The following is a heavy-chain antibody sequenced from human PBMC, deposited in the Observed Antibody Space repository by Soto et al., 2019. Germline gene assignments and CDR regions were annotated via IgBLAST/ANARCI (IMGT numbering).Heavy chain of an antibody. V-gene: IGHV3-23*01. CDR1: GFTFSGYA. Sequence: EVQLLESGGDLVQPGRSLRLSCAASGFTFSGYAMSWVRQAPGKGLEWVSVIHGGGNSAYYADSVKGPFTISRDNSKNTPYLQMSSLRGEDTAVYYCGKNRSRVTTSWHFDYWGQGPLVTVSS. D-gene: IGHD2-21*02. CDR3: GKNRSRVTTSWHFDY. J-gene: IGHJ4*02. CDR2: IHGGGNSA.